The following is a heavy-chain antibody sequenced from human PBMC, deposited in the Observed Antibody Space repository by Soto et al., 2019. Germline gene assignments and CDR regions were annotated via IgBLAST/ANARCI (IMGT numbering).Heavy chain of an antibody. CDR3: ARAVAVAADFDY. V-gene: IGHV1-3*05. Sequence: QAQLVQSGAEEKKPGASVKVSCKASGYTFTGYAMHWVRQAPGQRLEWMGWINAGNGNTKYSQKFQGRVTITRDTSASAAYMELSSLSSEDTAVYYCARAVAVAADFDYWGQGTLVTVSS. CDR2: INAGNGNT. D-gene: IGHD6-19*01. CDR1: GYTFTGYA. J-gene: IGHJ4*02.